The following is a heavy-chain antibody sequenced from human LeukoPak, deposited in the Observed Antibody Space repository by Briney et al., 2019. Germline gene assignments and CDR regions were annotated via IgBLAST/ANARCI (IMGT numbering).Heavy chain of an antibody. Sequence: GGSLRLSCAASGFTFSSYAMSWVRQAPGKGLEWVSAISGSGGSTYYADSVKGRFTISRDNSKNTLYLQMNSLRAEDTAVYYCAREQYYYDSSGYLPYFDYWGQGTLVTVSS. D-gene: IGHD3-22*01. V-gene: IGHV3-23*01. J-gene: IGHJ4*02. CDR2: ISGSGGST. CDR1: GFTFSSYA. CDR3: AREQYYYDSSGYLPYFDY.